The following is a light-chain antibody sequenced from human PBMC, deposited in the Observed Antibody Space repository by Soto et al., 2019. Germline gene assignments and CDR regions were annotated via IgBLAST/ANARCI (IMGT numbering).Light chain of an antibody. V-gene: IGLV2-14*01. CDR1: SRDFGGYNY. CDR3: SSYTSSSTYV. J-gene: IGLJ1*01. CDR2: DVS. Sequence: QSALTQPASVSGSPGQSITISCTGTSRDFGGYNYVSWYQQHPGKAPKLMSYDVSNRPSEVSNRFSGSKSGNTASLTISGLQAEDEADYYCSSYTSSSTYVFGTGTTVTVL.